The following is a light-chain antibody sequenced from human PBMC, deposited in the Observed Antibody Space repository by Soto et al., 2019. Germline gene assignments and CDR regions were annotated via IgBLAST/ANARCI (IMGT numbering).Light chain of an antibody. Sequence: DIQLIQSPSSLSASVGDRVTITCHTSQRVSSYLNWYQQKPGKAPKLLINAVSTLHSGVPSRFSGSGSETDIPLTISSLQPEDAGSYYCQQSYTTPSWTFGQGTKVEIK. CDR3: QQSYTTPSWT. CDR2: AVS. V-gene: IGKV1-39*01. J-gene: IGKJ1*01. CDR1: QRVSSY.